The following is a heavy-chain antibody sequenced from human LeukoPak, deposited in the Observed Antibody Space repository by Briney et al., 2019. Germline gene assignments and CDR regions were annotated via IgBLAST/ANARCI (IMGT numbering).Heavy chain of an antibody. CDR3: ARGGRGSAAVVAPRSFDI. V-gene: IGHV3-53*01. J-gene: IGHJ3*02. D-gene: IGHD3-22*01. CDR2: TYTGGNP. Sequence: SGGSLRLSCAASGFTVSSIHMVWVRQAPGKGLEWVSVTYTGGNPYYADSVKGRFIISRDISKNTLYLQMNSLRAEDSALYYCARGGRGSAAVVAPRSFDIWGQGTMVTVSS. CDR1: GFTVSSIH.